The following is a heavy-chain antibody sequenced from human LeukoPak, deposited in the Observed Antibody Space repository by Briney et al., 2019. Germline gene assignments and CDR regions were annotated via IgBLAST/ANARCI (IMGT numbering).Heavy chain of an antibody. CDR1: GFTFSSDG. J-gene: IGHJ4*02. Sequence: GGSLGLSCAASGFTFSSDGMHWVRQAPGKGLEWVAVIWYDGSNKYYADSVKGRFTISRDNSKNTLYLQMNSLRAEDTAVYYCARDMGQDSGSYYVSPFDYWGQGTLVTVSS. V-gene: IGHV3-33*01. D-gene: IGHD1-26*01. CDR2: IWYDGSNK. CDR3: ARDMGQDSGSYYVSPFDY.